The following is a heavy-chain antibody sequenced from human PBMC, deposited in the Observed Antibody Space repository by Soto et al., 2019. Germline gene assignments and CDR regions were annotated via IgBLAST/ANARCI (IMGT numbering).Heavy chain of an antibody. Sequence: GGSLRLSCAASGFTFSSYAMSWVRQAPGKGLEWVSAISGSGGSTYYADSVKGRFTISRDNSKNTLYLQMNSLRAEDTAVYYCAKDMQQPGVDYYYYGMDVWGQGTTVTVSS. V-gene: IGHV3-23*01. CDR2: ISGSGGST. J-gene: IGHJ6*02. D-gene: IGHD6-13*01. CDR1: GFTFSSYA. CDR3: AKDMQQPGVDYYYYGMDV.